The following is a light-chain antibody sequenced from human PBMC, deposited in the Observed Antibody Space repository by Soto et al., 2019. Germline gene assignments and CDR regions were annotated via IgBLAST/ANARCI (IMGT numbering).Light chain of an antibody. CDR3: QQSYVTPA. CDR1: QTISRY. V-gene: IGKV1-39*01. Sequence: DIQMTQTPYSLSASVGDRVTITCRASQTISRYLNWYQQKPGKAPQLLIYAASSLQSGVPSRFSGSGSGTDFTLTISSLQPEDFATYYCQQSYVTPAFGQGAKVDI. CDR2: AAS. J-gene: IGKJ1*01.